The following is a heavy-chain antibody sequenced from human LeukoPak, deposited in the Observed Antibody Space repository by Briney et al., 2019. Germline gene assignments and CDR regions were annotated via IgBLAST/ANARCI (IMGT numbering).Heavy chain of an antibody. D-gene: IGHD6-13*01. Sequence: SETLSLPCAVYGGSFCGYYWSWIRQPPGKGLEWIGEINHSGSTNYNPSLKSRVTISVDTSKNQFSLKLSSVTAADTAVYYCARGGAGSSWYYQYNWFDPWGQGTLVTVSS. CDR2: INHSGST. CDR3: ARGGAGSSWYYQYNWFDP. J-gene: IGHJ5*02. V-gene: IGHV4-34*01. CDR1: GGSFCGYY.